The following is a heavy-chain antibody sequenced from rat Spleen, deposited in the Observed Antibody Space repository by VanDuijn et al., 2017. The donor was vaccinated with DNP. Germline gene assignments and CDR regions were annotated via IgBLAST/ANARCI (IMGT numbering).Heavy chain of an antibody. CDR1: GFTFSDYN. J-gene: IGHJ3*01. V-gene: IGHV5S10*01. CDR3: TELPSYYEAWFAY. D-gene: IGHD1-1*01. Sequence: EVKLVESGGGLVQPGRSLKLSCAASGFTFSDYNMAWVRQAPKKGLEWVATIIYDGSRTYYRDPVKGRFTVSRDNARSTLYLQMNSLRSEDTATYYCTELPSYYEAWFAYWGHGALVTVSS. CDR2: IIYDGSRT.